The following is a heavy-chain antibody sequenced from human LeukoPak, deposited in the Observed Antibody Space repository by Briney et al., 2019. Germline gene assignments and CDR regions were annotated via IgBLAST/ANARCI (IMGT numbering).Heavy chain of an antibody. J-gene: IGHJ3*02. CDR2: IYTSGST. CDR3: ASILTNWAKKPDAFDI. D-gene: IGHD7-27*01. CDR1: GGSISSGSYY. V-gene: IGHV4-61*02. Sequence: SETLSLTCTVSGGSISSGSYYWSWIRQPAGKGLEWIGRIYTSGSTNYNPSLKSRVAISVDTSKNQFSLKLSSVTAADTAVYYCASILTNWAKKPDAFDIWGQGTMVTVSS.